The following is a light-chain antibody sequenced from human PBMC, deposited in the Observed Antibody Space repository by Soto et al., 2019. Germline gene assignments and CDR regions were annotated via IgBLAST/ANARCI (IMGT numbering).Light chain of an antibody. CDR2: GAS. V-gene: IGKV3-11*01. CDR1: QSGHTF. J-gene: IGKJ5*01. Sequence: EIVLTQSPDTLSLSPGEGASLSCRASQSGHTFLAWYQQKPGQPPTLLTYGASTQATGVPARFSGSGSGTDFTLTISSLEPEDFAVYYCHQRSNWPPDTFGQGTRLDI. CDR3: HQRSNWPPDT.